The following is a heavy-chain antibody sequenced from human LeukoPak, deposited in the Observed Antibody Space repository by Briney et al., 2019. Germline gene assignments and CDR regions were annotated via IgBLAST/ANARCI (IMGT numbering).Heavy chain of an antibody. CDR1: GFTFSSYA. V-gene: IGHV3-23*01. CDR3: AKDKRRYDILTGIGRRPPDAFDI. CDR2: ISGSGGST. Sequence: QPGGSLRLSCAASGFTFSSYAMSWVRQAPGKGLEWVSAISGSGGSTYYADSVKGRFTISRDNSKNTLYLQMNSLRAEDTAVYYCAKDKRRYDILTGIGRRPPDAFDIWGQGTMVTVSS. J-gene: IGHJ3*02. D-gene: IGHD3-9*01.